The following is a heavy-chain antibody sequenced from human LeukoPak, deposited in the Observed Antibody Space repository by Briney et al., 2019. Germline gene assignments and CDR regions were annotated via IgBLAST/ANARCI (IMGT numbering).Heavy chain of an antibody. CDR1: GASVSSTNC. J-gene: IGHJ1*01. V-gene: IGHV4-4*02. D-gene: IGHD6-13*01. Sequence: PSETLSLTCAVSGASVSSTNCWSWVRQPPGRGLEWIGEICHSGSTNYNPSLKSRVTISVDTSKNQFSLKLSSVTAADTAVYYCARYDSSSWHEYFQHWGQGTLVTVSS. CDR3: ARYDSSSWHEYFQH. CDR2: ICHSGST.